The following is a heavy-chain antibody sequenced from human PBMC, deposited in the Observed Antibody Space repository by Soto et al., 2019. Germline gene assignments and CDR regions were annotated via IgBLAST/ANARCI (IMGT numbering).Heavy chain of an antibody. Sequence: GSLRLSCAASGFTFSRYSMNWVRQAPGKGLEWVSSISSTTNYIYYADSMKGRFTVSRDNAKNSVYLDMNSLSAEDTAVYYCARESEDLTSNFDYWGQGTLVTVSS. CDR1: GFTFSRYS. CDR3: ARESEDLTSNFDY. CDR2: ISSTTNYI. J-gene: IGHJ4*02. V-gene: IGHV3-21*01.